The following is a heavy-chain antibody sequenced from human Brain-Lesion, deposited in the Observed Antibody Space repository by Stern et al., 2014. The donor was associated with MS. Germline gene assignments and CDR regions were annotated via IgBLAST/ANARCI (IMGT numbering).Heavy chain of an antibody. CDR3: ARDQRGITIFGVVTDYYYLGMDV. Sequence: QMQLVQSGAEVKKPGASVKVSCKTSGYIFTGYYIHWVRQAPGQGLEWMASINPNTRCPKYAKKFQGTVTMRRDKSISTAYVGLSSLTSDDTAVYYCARDQRGITIFGVVTDYYYLGMDVWGQGTTVTVSS. CDR1: GYIFTGYY. D-gene: IGHD3-3*01. J-gene: IGHJ6*02. V-gene: IGHV1-2*02. CDR2: INPNTRCP.